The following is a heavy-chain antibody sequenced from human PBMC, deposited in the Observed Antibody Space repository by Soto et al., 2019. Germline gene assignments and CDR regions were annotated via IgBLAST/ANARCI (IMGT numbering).Heavy chain of an antibody. CDR1: GGSFSGYY. CDR2: INHSGST. V-gene: IGHV4-34*01. D-gene: IGHD3-22*01. Sequence: SETLSLTCAVYGGSFSGYYWSWIRQPPGKGLEWIGEINHSGSTNYNPSLKSRVTISVDTSKNQFSLKLSSVTAADTAVYYCARDGRSRSGYYYVEDWGQGTLVTVSS. CDR3: ARDGRSRSGYYYVED. J-gene: IGHJ4*02.